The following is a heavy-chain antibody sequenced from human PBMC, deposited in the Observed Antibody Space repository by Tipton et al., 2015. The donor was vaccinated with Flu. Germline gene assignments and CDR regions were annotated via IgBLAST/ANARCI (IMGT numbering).Heavy chain of an antibody. CDR2: ISGSGGRT. CDR1: GFTFSRYA. CDR3: AKVIPEIVSGLDY. J-gene: IGHJ4*02. V-gene: IGHV3-23*01. D-gene: IGHD5/OR15-5a*01. Sequence: SLRLSCAASGFTFSRYAMSWVRQAPGKGLEWVSTISGSGGRTCGRTCYADSVKGRFTISRDNSKDTLCLQMNSLRAEDTAIYYCAKVIPEIVSGLDYWGQGTLVTVSS.